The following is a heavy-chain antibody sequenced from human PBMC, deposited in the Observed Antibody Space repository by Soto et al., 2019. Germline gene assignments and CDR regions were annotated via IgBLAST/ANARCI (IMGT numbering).Heavy chain of an antibody. Sequence: SETLSLTCTVSGGSVSSGSYYWSWIRQPPGKGLEWIGYIYYSGSTNYNPSLKSRVTISVDTSKNQFSLKLSSVTAADTAVYYCARGHCSGGSCYSNWFDPWGQGTLVTVSS. CDR3: ARGHCSGGSCYSNWFDP. CDR1: GGSVSSGSYY. D-gene: IGHD2-15*01. CDR2: IYYSGST. J-gene: IGHJ5*02. V-gene: IGHV4-61*01.